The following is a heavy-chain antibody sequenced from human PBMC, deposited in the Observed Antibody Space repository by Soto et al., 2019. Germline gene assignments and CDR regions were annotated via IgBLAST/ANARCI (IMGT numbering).Heavy chain of an antibody. Sequence: GASVKMLCKAYGGTFGIYAISWPRQSPGQGLEWMGVIIPIFGTANYAQKFQGRVTITADESTSTAYMELSSLRSEDTAVYYFARDRRVGVTTPDAFDIWGQGTMVTVSS. CDR3: ARDRRVGVTTPDAFDI. CDR1: GGTFGIYA. J-gene: IGHJ3*02. CDR2: IIPIFGTA. D-gene: IGHD4-17*01. V-gene: IGHV1-69*13.